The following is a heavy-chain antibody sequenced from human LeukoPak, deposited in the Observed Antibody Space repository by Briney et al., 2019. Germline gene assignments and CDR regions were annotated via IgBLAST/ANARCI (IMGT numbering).Heavy chain of an antibody. V-gene: IGHV4-34*01. D-gene: IGHD5-12*01. J-gene: IGHJ5*02. CDR1: XGSFSGYY. CDR2: ITHRGST. CDR3: ARYDIVATNWFDP. Sequence: SETLSLTCAVYXGSFSGYYWSWIRQPPGRGLEWIGEITHRGSTNYNPSLKSRVTISVDTSKNQFPLKLSSVTAADTAVYYCARYDIVATNWFDPWGQGTLVTVSS.